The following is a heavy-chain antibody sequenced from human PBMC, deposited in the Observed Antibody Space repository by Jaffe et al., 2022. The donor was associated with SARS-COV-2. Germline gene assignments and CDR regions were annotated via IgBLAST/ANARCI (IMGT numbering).Heavy chain of an antibody. V-gene: IGHV3-33*01. Sequence: QVQLVESGGGVVQSGRSLRLACAASGFTFNRYGMHWVRQAPGRGLEWVAAIWYDGTEKHFADSVKGRFGISRDDSWSTVYLQMNSLRVDDTAVYYCARAGQAVPGTGDFFNYFDPWGQGTLVTVSS. CDR3: ARAGQAVPGTGDFFNYFDP. CDR2: IWYDGTEK. J-gene: IGHJ5*02. D-gene: IGHD6-19*01. CDR1: GFTFNRYG.